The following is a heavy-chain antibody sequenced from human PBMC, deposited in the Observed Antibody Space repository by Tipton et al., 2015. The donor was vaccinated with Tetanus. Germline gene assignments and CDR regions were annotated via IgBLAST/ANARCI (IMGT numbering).Heavy chain of an antibody. CDR2: IYDSGST. V-gene: IGHV4-31*03. Sequence: TLSLTCTVSGGSIGSGAYYWSWIRQHPGKGLEWIGNIYDSGSTYYNTSLKSRVTISVDTSKNQFSLKLNSVTAADTAVYHCARISLGEGAFDIWGQGTMVTVSS. D-gene: IGHD3-10*01. J-gene: IGHJ3*02. CDR3: ARISLGEGAFDI. CDR1: GGSIGSGAYY.